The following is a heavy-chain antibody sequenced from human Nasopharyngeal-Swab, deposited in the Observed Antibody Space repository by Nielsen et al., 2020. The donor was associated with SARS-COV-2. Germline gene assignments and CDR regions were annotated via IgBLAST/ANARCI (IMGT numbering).Heavy chain of an antibody. V-gene: IGHV3-74*01. D-gene: IGHD6-19*01. J-gene: IGHJ4*02. Sequence: GGSLRLSCAASGFTFSSYWMHWVRQAAGKGLVWVSRINSDGSSTSYADSVKGRFTISRDNAKNTLYLQMNSLRAEDTAVYYCARVCRGSGWPREMYYFDYWGQGTLVTVSS. CDR1: GFTFSSYW. CDR2: INSDGSST. CDR3: ARVCRGSGWPREMYYFDY.